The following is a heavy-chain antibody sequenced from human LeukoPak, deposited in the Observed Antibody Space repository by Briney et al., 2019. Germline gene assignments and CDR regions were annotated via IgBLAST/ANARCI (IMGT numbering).Heavy chain of an antibody. J-gene: IGHJ4*02. Sequence: SETLSLTCAVYGGSFSGYYWSWIRQPPGKGLEWIGEINHSGSTNYNPSLKSRVTISVDKSKNQFSLKLSSVTAADTAVYYCARGLNGITPLDYWGQGTLVTVSS. CDR3: ARGLNGITPLDY. CDR1: GGSFSGYY. CDR2: INHSGST. V-gene: IGHV4-34*01. D-gene: IGHD3-10*01.